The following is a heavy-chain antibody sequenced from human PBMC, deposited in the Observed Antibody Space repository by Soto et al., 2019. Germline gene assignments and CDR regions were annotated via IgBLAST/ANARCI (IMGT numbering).Heavy chain of an antibody. V-gene: IGHV3-7*01. D-gene: IGHD1-20*01. CDR2: IKQDGSEK. Sequence: GGSLRLSCAASGFTFSSHWMSWVRQAPGKGLEWVANIKQDGSEKYYVDSVKGRFTISRDNAKNSLYLQMNSLRAEDTAVYYCASKYNWNDAPYYYYGMDVWSQGTTVTVS. CDR1: GFTFSSHW. CDR3: ASKYNWNDAPYYYYGMDV. J-gene: IGHJ6*02.